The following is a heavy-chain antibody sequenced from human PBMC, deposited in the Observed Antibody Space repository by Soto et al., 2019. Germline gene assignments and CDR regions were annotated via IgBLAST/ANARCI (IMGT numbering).Heavy chain of an antibody. V-gene: IGHV3-74*01. D-gene: IGHD2-21*01. CDR2: LDADGGNT. J-gene: IGHJ6*03. CDR1: GFTFSNYW. CDR3: ATERGGVINSEMFINANRMGV. Sequence: EVQLVESGGALVQPGGSLRLSCAASGFTFSNYWMYWVRQAPGKGLVWVSPLDADGGNTLYADSVKGRFTISRDNARNTPYLQMDSLRGEDTAVYYCATERGGVINSEMFINANRMGVWGKGTTVTVSS.